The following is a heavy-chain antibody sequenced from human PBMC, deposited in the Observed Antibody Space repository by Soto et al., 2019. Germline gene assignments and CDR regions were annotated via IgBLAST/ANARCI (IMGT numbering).Heavy chain of an antibody. CDR1: GGTFSSYA. Sequence: RASVKVSCKASGGTFSSYAISWVRQAPGQGLEWMGGIIPIFGTANYAQKFQGRVTITADESTSTAYMELSSLRSEDTAVYYCARAADVEMATTTLDYWGQGTLVTVSS. CDR2: IIPIFGTA. CDR3: ARAADVEMATTTLDY. D-gene: IGHD5-12*01. V-gene: IGHV1-69*13. J-gene: IGHJ4*02.